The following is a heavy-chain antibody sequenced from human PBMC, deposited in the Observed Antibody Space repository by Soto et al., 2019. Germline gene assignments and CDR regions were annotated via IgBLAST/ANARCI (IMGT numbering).Heavy chain of an antibody. CDR3: ARDLAYYDILTGPDYYYYYYMDV. CDR2: IKQDGSEK. Sequence: PGGSLRLSCSASGFTFSSYWMSWVRQAPGKGQEWVANIKQDGSEKYYVDSVKGRFTISRDNAKNSLYLLMISLRVEDTAVYYCARDLAYYDILTGPDYYYYYYMDVWGKGTTVTV. CDR1: GFTFSSYW. V-gene: IGHV3-7*01. D-gene: IGHD3-9*01. J-gene: IGHJ6*03.